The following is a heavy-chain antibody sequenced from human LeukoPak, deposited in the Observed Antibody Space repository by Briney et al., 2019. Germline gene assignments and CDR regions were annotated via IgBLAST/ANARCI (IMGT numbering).Heavy chain of an antibody. Sequence: GASVKVSCKASGYTFSNYDINWVRQATGQGLEWMGWMNPNNRNTGYAQKFQGRVTMTRNTSISTAYMELSSLRSEDTAVYYCAKGRPNKARDDFWSGEFDYWGQGTLVTVSS. V-gene: IGHV1-8*01. CDR3: AKGRPNKARDDFWSGEFDY. CDR2: MNPNNRNT. CDR1: GYTFSNYD. J-gene: IGHJ4*02. D-gene: IGHD3-3*01.